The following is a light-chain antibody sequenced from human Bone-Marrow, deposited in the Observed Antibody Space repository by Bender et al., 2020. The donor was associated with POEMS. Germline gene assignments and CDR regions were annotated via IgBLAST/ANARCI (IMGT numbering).Light chain of an antibody. CDR3: QSWDSGTVV. CDR2: QDT. CDR1: ALPKQY. Sequence: SYELTQPPSVSVSPGQTARITCTGDALPKQYAYWYQQKPGQSPVLVIYQDTRRPSGIPERFSGSTSGNTATLTISGTQAMDEDDYYCQSWDSGTVVFGGGTKLTVL. J-gene: IGLJ2*01. V-gene: IGLV3-1*01.